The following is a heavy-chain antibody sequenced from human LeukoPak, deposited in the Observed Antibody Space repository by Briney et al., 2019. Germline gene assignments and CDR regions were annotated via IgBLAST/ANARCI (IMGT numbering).Heavy chain of an antibody. Sequence: ETLSLTCTVSDDSITMYYWTWVRQAPGKGLEWVSAITGSGGRTYYADSVKGRFTISRDNSKNTLYLQMNSLRAEDTAIYYCAKEYTGTFSPFPSYFDNWGQGTLVTVSS. V-gene: IGHV3-23*01. CDR1: DDSITMYY. D-gene: IGHD1-26*01. J-gene: IGHJ4*02. CDR2: ITGSGGRT. CDR3: AKEYTGTFSPFPSYFDN.